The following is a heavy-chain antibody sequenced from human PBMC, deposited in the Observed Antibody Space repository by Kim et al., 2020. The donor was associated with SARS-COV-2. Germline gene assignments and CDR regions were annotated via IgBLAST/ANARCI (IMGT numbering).Heavy chain of an antibody. CDR3: ARSSVGSGTFQH. CDR1: GGSISPYY. CDR2: IYHNGGT. V-gene: IGHV4-59*13. Sequence: SETLSLTCTVSGGSISPYYWSWIRQPPGKGLEWIGSIYHNGGTTYSPSLESRVNMSVDTSKTQFSLKLKSVTTADAAVYFCARSSVGSGTFQHWGQGTLVTVSS. J-gene: IGHJ1*01. D-gene: IGHD3-3*01.